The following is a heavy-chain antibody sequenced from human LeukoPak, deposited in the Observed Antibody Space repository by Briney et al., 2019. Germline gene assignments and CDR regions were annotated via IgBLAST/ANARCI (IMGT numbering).Heavy chain of an antibody. Sequence: GGSLRLSCAASGFTLSRYWMHWVRQAPGKGLVWVSRINSDGSSTSYADSVKGRFTISRDNAKNTLYLQMNSLRAEDTAVYYCARDLYGTGYFDYWGQGTLVTVSS. D-gene: IGHD3/OR15-3a*01. J-gene: IGHJ4*02. V-gene: IGHV3-74*01. CDR2: INSDGSST. CDR1: GFTLSRYW. CDR3: ARDLYGTGYFDY.